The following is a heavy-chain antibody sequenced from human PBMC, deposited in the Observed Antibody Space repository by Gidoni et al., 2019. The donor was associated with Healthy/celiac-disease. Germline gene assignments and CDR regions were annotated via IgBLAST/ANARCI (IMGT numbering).Heavy chain of an antibody. D-gene: IGHD3-22*01. J-gene: IGHJ3*02. Sequence: QVQLVQSGAEVKKPGASVKVSCKASGYTFTSYDINWVRQATGQGLEWMGWMNPNSGNTGYAQKFQGRVTMTRNTSISTAYMELSSLRYEDTAVYYCARGLIDDSSGYRDAFDIWGQGTMVTVSS. CDR1: GYTFTSYD. V-gene: IGHV1-8*01. CDR2: MNPNSGNT. CDR3: ARGLIDDSSGYRDAFDI.